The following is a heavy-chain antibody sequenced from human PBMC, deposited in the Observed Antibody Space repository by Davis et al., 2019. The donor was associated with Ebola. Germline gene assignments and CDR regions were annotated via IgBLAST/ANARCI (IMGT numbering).Heavy chain of an antibody. D-gene: IGHD1-1*01. CDR1: GGSISSYY. Sequence: SETLSLTCTVSGGSISSYYWSWIRQSPGKGLEWIGYIHYSGNTNYNPSLKSRVTISKYTSKNKFSLKLSSVTAADTAVYYCARQNAATEVYDYWGQGTLVTVSS. CDR3: ARQNAATEVYDY. V-gene: IGHV4-59*08. CDR2: IHYSGNT. J-gene: IGHJ4*02.